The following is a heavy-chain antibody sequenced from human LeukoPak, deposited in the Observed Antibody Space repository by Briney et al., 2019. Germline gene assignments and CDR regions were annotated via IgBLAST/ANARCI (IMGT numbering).Heavy chain of an antibody. J-gene: IGHJ4*02. CDR1: GFTFSSHW. CDR2: IYHSGST. D-gene: IGHD2-21*01. CDR3: ARGLPHYFSVIFDY. Sequence: GSLRLSCAASGFTFSSHWMHWVRQPPGKGLEWIGEIYHSGSTNYNPSLKSRVTISVDKSKNQFSLKLSSVTAADTAVYYCARGLPHYFSVIFDYWGQGTLVTVSS. V-gene: IGHV4-4*02.